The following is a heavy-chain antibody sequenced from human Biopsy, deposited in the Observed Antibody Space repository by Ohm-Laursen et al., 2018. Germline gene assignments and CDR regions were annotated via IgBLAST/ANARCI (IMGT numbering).Heavy chain of an antibody. D-gene: IGHD2/OR15-2a*01. CDR3: ARAKNSTGWPYYYFYGMDV. J-gene: IGHJ6*02. Sequence: TLSLTCTVSGGSISSYQWTWIRQPPGKGLEWIGYLYNTGGTNYNPSLKSRVTISVDTSKNQFSLKLRSVTAADTAVYYCARAKNSTGWPYYYFYGMDVWGQGTTVTVSS. V-gene: IGHV4-59*01. CDR1: GGSISSYQ. CDR2: LYNTGGT.